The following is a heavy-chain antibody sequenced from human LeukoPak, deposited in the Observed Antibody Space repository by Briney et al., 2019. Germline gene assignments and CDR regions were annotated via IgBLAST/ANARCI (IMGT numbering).Heavy chain of an antibody. CDR1: GFTLISYG. D-gene: IGHD3-3*01. Sequence: GGSLRLSCTASGFTLISYGMNWVRQASGKGLEWVASISSGSTYISYADSVKGRFTVSRDDAKRSVHLQMNSLRAEDTAVYFCARDYYEFWSGLRPDYFYYYFMDIWGNGTTVTVSS. J-gene: IGHJ6*03. V-gene: IGHV3-21*01. CDR3: ARDYYEFWSGLRPDYFYYYFMDI. CDR2: ISSGSTYI.